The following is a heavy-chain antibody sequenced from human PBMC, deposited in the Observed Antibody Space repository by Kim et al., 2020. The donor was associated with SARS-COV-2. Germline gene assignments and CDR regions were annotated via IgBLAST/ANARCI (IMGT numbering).Heavy chain of an antibody. Sequence: GESLKISCKGSGYSFTSYWIGWVRQMPGKGLEWMGIIYPGDSDTRYSPSFQGQVTILADQPISTAYLQWSSLKASDTALYYCARRQSSYAYSGSHPKGGYYYYYGVDVWGQGATLTVSS. CDR1: GYSFTSYW. CDR2: IYPGDSDT. D-gene: IGHD1-26*01. J-gene: IGHJ6*02. CDR3: ARRQSSYAYSGSHPKGGYYYYYGVDV. V-gene: IGHV5-51*01.